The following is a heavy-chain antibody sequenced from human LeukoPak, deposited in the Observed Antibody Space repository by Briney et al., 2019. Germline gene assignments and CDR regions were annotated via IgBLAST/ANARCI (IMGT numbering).Heavy chain of an antibody. D-gene: IGHD3-9*01. V-gene: IGHV3-64D*06. CDR3: VKGPYYDILTGYSFDY. CDR1: GFTFSSYA. J-gene: IGHJ4*02. CDR2: ISSNGGST. Sequence: GGSLRLSCSASGFTFSSYAMHWVRQAPGKGLEYVSAISSNGGSTYYADSVKGRFTISRDNSKNTLYLQMNRLRAEDTAVYYCVKGPYYDILTGYSFDYWGQGTLVTVSS.